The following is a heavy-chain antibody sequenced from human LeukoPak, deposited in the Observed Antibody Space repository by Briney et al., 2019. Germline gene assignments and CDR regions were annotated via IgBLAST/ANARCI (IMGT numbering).Heavy chain of an antibody. CDR2: IGTAGDT. J-gene: IGHJ3*02. Sequence: GGSLRLSCAASGFTFSSYDMHWVRQATGKGLEWVSAIGTAGDTYYPGSVKGRFTISRENAKNSLYLQMNSLRAGDTAVYYCARAQYYYDSSRPSSRGAFDIWGQGTMVTVSS. V-gene: IGHV3-13*01. D-gene: IGHD3-22*01. CDR3: ARAQYYYDSSRPSSRGAFDI. CDR1: GFTFSSYD.